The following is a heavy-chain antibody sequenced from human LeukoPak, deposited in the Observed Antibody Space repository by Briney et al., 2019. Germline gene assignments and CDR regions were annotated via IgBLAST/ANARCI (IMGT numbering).Heavy chain of an antibody. J-gene: IGHJ4*02. D-gene: IGHD1-26*01. V-gene: IGHV3-74*01. CDR1: GFTFRSNW. CDR3: ARDLWGAGDC. Sequence: GGSLRLSCAASGFTFRSNWMHWVRQAPGKGLVWVSRINRDGSSTIYADSVKGRFTISRDNAKNTLYLQMNSLTAEDTAVYYCARDLWGAGDCWGQGTLVTVSS. CDR2: INRDGSST.